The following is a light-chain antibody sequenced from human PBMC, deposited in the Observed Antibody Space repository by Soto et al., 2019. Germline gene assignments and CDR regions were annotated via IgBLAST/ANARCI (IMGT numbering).Light chain of an antibody. CDR1: QSISSW. Sequence: DIQMTQSPSTLSASVGDRVTITCRASQSISSWLAWYQQKPGTAPNLLIYKASTLQSGVPSRFSGSGSGTEFTLTISSLQPDDSATYYCQQYNGNWTFGQGTKVDIK. CDR3: QQYNGNWT. CDR2: KAS. V-gene: IGKV1-5*03. J-gene: IGKJ1*01.